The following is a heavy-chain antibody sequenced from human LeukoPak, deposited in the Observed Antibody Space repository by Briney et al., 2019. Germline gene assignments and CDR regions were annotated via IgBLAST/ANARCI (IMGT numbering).Heavy chain of an antibody. CDR3: ARVDSSNWYDSRGYFDY. J-gene: IGHJ4*02. D-gene: IGHD6-13*01. Sequence: SETLSLTCTVSGGSISTYYWSWIRQPPGKGLEWIGYIYYTGSTNYNPSLKSRVTISIDTSENQFSLKLRSVTAADTAVYYCARVDSSNWYDSRGYFDYWGQGTLVTVSS. V-gene: IGHV4-59*01. CDR2: IYYTGST. CDR1: GGSISTYY.